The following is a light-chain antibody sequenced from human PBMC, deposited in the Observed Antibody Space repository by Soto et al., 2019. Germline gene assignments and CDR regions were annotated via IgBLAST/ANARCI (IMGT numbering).Light chain of an antibody. CDR1: QSVSSN. CDR2: GAS. V-gene: IGKV3-15*01. Sequence: EIVMTQSPATLSVSPGERATLSCRASQSVSSNLAWYQQKPGQAPRLLIYGASTRATGIPARFSGSGSGTEFTLTISSLRSEDVAVYYCQQYNNWPPLFTFGPGTKVDIK. CDR3: QQYNNWPPLFT. J-gene: IGKJ3*01.